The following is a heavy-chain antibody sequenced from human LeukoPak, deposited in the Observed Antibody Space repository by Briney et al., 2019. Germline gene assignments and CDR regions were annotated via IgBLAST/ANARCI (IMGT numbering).Heavy chain of an antibody. CDR2: ISSSSSYI. V-gene: IGHV3-21*01. D-gene: IGHD6-19*01. Sequence: GGSLRLSCAASGFTFSSYSMNWVRQAPGKGLEWVSSISSSSSYIYYADSVKGRFTISRDNAKNSLYLQMNSLRAEDTAVYYCASRSSGWYLYYFDYWGQGTLVTVPS. CDR1: GFTFSSYS. CDR3: ASRSSGWYLYYFDY. J-gene: IGHJ4*02.